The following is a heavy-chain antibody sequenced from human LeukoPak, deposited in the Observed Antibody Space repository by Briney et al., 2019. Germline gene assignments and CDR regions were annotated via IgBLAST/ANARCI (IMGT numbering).Heavy chain of an antibody. CDR2: IKQDGSEK. D-gene: IGHD2-21*01. CDR3: ARDSYSNYYYYMDV. J-gene: IGHJ6*03. Sequence: PGGSLRLSCAASGFTFSSYGMHWVRQAPGKGLEWVANIKQDGSEKYYVDSVKGRFTISRDNAKNSLYLQMNSLRAEDTAVYYCARDSYSNYYYYMDVWGKGTTVTVSS. CDR1: GFTFSSYG. V-gene: IGHV3-7*01.